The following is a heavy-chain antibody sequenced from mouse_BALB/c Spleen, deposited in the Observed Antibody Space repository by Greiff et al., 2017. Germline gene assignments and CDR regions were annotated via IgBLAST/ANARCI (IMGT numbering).Heavy chain of an antibody. CDR3: ARGFIYFDY. D-gene: IGHD1-1*01. V-gene: IGHV5-17*02. Sequence: EVQRVESGGGLVQPGGSRKLSCAASGFTFSSFGMHWVRQAPEKGLEWVAYISSGSSTIYYADTVKGRFTISRDNPKNTLFLQMTSLRSEDTAMYYCARGFIYFDYWGQGTTLTVSS. J-gene: IGHJ2*01. CDR1: GFTFSSFG. CDR2: ISSGSSTI.